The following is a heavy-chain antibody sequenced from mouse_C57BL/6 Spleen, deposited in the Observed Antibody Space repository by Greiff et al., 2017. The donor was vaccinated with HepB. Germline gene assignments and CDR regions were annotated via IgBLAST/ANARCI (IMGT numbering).Heavy chain of an antibody. J-gene: IGHJ4*01. V-gene: IGHV1-61*01. D-gene: IGHD2-4*01. CDR1: GYTFTSYW. CDR2: IYPSDSET. CDR3: ARLGDYDLYAMDY. Sequence: QVQLQQPGAELVRPGSSVKLSCKASGYTFTSYWMDWVKQRPGQGLEWIGNIYPSDSETHYNQKFKDKATLTVDKSSSTAYMQLSSLTSEDSAVYYCARLGDYDLYAMDYWGQGTSVTVSS.